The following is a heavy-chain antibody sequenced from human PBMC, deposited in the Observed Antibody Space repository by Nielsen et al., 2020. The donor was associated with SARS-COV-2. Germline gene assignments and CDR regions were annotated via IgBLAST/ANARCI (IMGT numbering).Heavy chain of an antibody. CDR2: IGTGVDT. CDR3: ARGFHGGFDY. CDR1: EFTFRNYD. J-gene: IGHJ4*02. D-gene: IGHD2-15*01. Sequence: GEYLKISCAASEFTFRNYDMHWVRQVTGKGLEWVATIGTGVDTYYPDSVKGRFTISRENAKNSLYLQMNSLRVDDTAVYYCARGFHGGFDYWGQGTLVTVSS. V-gene: IGHV3-13*01.